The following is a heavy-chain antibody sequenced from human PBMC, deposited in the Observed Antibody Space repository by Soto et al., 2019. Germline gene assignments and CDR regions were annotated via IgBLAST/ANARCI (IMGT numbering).Heavy chain of an antibody. V-gene: IGHV4-59*11. Sequence: QVQLRESGPGLVKPSETLSLTCSVSGGSISNHYWSWIRQPPGKGLEWVGYIYYNGDTNYIPSPKSRLTMSVDTSRNHIALKYASRTAADTAVDYCTWANCYSEYWGQGTLVTVSS. D-gene: IGHD7-27*01. CDR1: GGSISNHY. CDR3: TWANCYSEY. CDR2: IYYNGDT. J-gene: IGHJ4*02.